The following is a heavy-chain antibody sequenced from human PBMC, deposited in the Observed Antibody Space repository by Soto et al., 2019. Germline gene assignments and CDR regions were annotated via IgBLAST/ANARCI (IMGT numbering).Heavy chain of an antibody. J-gene: IGHJ6*02. CDR1: GFTFSSYG. CDR3: ARGLYSSSSWYYYYGMDV. CDR2: IWYDGSNK. V-gene: IGHV3-33*01. D-gene: IGHD6-6*01. Sequence: QVQLVESGGGAVQPGRSLRLSCAASGFTFSSYGMHWVRQAPGKGLEWVAVIWYDGSNKYYADSVKGRFTISRDNSKNTLYLQMNSLRAEDTAVYYCARGLYSSSSWYYYYGMDVWGQGTTVTVSS.